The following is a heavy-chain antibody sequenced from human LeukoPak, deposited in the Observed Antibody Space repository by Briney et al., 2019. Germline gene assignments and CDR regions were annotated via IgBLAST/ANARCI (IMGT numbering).Heavy chain of an antibody. CDR3: ARSETYGGWFDP. Sequence: SVKVSCKASGGAFSSYAISWVRQAPGQGLEWKGGIIPIFGTANYAQKFQGRVTITADKSTSTAYMELSSLRSEDTAVYYCARSETYGGWFDPWGQGTLVTVSS. V-gene: IGHV1-69*06. CDR2: IIPIFGTA. D-gene: IGHD3-10*01. CDR1: GGAFSSYA. J-gene: IGHJ5*02.